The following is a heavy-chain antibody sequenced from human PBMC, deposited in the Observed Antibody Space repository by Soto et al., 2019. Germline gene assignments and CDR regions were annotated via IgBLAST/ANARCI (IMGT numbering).Heavy chain of an antibody. CDR1: GGTFSSYA. Sequence: ASVKVSCKASGGTFSSYAISWVRQAPGQGLEWMGGIIPIFGTANYAQKFQGRVTITADESTSTAYMELSSLRSEDTAVYYCAGLTPYYDSSGSPWGQGTMITVSS. D-gene: IGHD3-22*01. J-gene: IGHJ3*01. CDR3: AGLTPYYDSSGSP. CDR2: IIPIFGTA. V-gene: IGHV1-69*13.